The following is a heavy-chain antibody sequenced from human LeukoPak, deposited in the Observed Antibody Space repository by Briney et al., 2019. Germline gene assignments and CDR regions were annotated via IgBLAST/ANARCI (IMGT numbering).Heavy chain of an antibody. D-gene: IGHD6-13*01. CDR2: IYHSGST. CDR1: GGSISSGGYS. Sequence: SQTLSLTCAVSGGSISSGGYSWSWIRQPPGKGLEWIGYIYHSGSTYYNPSLKSRVTISVDRSKNQFSLKLSSVTAADTAVYYCARESIAAAGPFDYWGQGTLVTVSS. CDR3: ARESIAAAGPFDY. V-gene: IGHV4-30-2*01. J-gene: IGHJ4*02.